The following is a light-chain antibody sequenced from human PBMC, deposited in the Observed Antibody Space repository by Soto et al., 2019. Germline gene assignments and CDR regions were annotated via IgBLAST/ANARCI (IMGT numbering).Light chain of an antibody. Sequence: EIELTQSPATLSVSPGDSATLSCRASQSVSTTLAWFQHRPGQAPRLLIYGASTRATGIPARFGGSGSGTDFTLTISGLQFEDFAVYYCQQYYNWPLYTFGQGTKLEIK. V-gene: IGKV3-15*01. CDR2: GAS. CDR3: QQYYNWPLYT. CDR1: QSVSTT. J-gene: IGKJ2*01.